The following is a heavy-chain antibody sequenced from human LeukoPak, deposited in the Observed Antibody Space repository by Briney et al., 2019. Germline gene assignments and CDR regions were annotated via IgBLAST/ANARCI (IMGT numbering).Heavy chain of an antibody. CDR2: INHSGST. CDR1: GGSFSGYY. Sequence: SETLSLTCAVYGGSFSGYYWSWIRQPPGKGLEWIGEINHSGSTNYNPPLKSRVTVSVDTSKNQFSLKLSSVTAADTAVYYCARERYQLLYYFGYWGQGTLVTVSS. V-gene: IGHV4-34*01. CDR3: ARERYQLLYYFGY. J-gene: IGHJ4*02. D-gene: IGHD2-2*01.